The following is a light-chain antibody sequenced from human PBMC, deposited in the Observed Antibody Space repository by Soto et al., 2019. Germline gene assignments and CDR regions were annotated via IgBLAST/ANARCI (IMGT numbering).Light chain of an antibody. CDR3: QQYKSRRT. Sequence: DIQMTQSPSSLSASVGDRVTITCRASQSISSYLNWYQQKPGKAPKLLIYAASSLQSGVPSRFSGSGSGTEFTLTITSLHPDDFATYYCQQYKSRRTFGQGTKVDI. V-gene: IGKV1-39*01. CDR2: AAS. CDR1: QSISSY. J-gene: IGKJ1*01.